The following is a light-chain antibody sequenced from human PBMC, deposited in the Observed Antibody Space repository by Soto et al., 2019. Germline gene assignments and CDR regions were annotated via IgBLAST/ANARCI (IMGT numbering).Light chain of an antibody. CDR3: QQYGGVPYT. CDR2: GAS. V-gene: IGKV3-20*01. J-gene: IGKJ2*01. Sequence: EIVLTQSPATLSLSPGERATLSCRASQIVSSNLAWYQQRLGQAPRLLIYGASSGATGIPDRFSGSGSGTDFTLTISRLEPEDFAIYYCQQYGGVPYTFGQGTKVDIK. CDR1: QIVSSN.